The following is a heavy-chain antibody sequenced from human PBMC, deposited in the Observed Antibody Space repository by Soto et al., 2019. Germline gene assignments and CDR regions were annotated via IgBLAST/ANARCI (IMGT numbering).Heavy chain of an antibody. D-gene: IGHD3-3*01. J-gene: IGHJ4*02. Sequence: PGGSLRLSCAASGFTSSSYAMHWVRQAQGKGLEWVAVISYDGSNKYYADSVKGRFTISRDNSKNTLYLQMNSLRAEDTAVYYCARDYVGVVIKIDYWGQGTLVTVSS. V-gene: IGHV3-30-3*01. CDR1: GFTSSSYA. CDR3: ARDYVGVVIKIDY. CDR2: ISYDGSNK.